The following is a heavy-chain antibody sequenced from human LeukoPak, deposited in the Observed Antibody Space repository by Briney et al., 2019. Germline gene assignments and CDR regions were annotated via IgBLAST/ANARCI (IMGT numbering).Heavy chain of an antibody. J-gene: IGHJ4*02. CDR3: AKGAGCSGGSCYPEGPYYFDY. CDR2: ISYDGSNK. D-gene: IGHD2-15*01. Sequence: GGSLRLSCAASRFTFSSYGMHWVRQAPGKGLEWAAVISYDGSNKYHADSVKGRFTISRDNSKNTLYVQMNSLRAEDTAVYYCAKGAGCSGGSCYPEGPYYFDYWGQGTLVTVSS. CDR1: RFTFSSYG. V-gene: IGHV3-30*18.